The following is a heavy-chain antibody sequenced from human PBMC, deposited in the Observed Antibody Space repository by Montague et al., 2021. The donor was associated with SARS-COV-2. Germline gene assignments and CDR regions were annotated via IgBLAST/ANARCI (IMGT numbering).Heavy chain of an antibody. Sequence: SLRLSCAASGLTFDDYAMRWVRQAPGKGLEWVSGISWKSGSIAYADSVKGRFTISRDNAKNSLYLQMNSLRAEDTALYYCAKVMREDYYDSSGSPDAFDIWGQGTMVTVSS. V-gene: IGHV3-9*01. CDR1: GLTFDDYA. D-gene: IGHD3-22*01. CDR3: AKVMREDYYDSSGSPDAFDI. J-gene: IGHJ3*02. CDR2: ISWKSGSI.